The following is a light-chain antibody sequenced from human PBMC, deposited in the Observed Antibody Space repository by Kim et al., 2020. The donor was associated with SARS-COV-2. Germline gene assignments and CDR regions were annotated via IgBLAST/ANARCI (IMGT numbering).Light chain of an antibody. CDR1: KLGDKY. V-gene: IGLV3-1*01. J-gene: IGLJ2*01. CDR3: QAWDRSTVV. CDR2: QDS. Sequence: SYELTQPPSVSVSPGQTASITCSGDKLGDKYACWYQQKPGQSPVLVIYQDSKRPSGIPERFSGSNSGNTATLTISGTQPMDEADYYCQAWDRSTVVFGGG.